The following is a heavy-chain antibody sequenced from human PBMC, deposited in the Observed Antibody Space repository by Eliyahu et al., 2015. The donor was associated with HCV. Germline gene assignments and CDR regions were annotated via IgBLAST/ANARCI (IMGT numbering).Heavy chain of an antibody. Sequence: QVQLVESGGGVVQPGRSLRLSCAASGFTFSSYGMHWVRQAPGKGLEWVAVIWYDGSNKYYADSVKGRFTISRDNSKNTLYLQMNSLRAEDTAVYYCARDVTSSGNWFDPWGQGTLVTVSS. J-gene: IGHJ5*02. D-gene: IGHD6-19*01. CDR1: GFTFSSYG. CDR3: ARDVTSSGNWFDP. V-gene: IGHV3-33*01. CDR2: IWYDGSNK.